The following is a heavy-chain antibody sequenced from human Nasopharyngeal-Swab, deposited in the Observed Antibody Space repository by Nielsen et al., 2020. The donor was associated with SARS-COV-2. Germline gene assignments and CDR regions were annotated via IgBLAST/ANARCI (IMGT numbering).Heavy chain of an antibody. D-gene: IGHD3-3*01. J-gene: IGHJ4*02. CDR2: IHHSGST. CDR1: GGSFSGYV. CDR3: ARGPVRYDFWSGYYCGFDY. V-gene: IGHV4-34*01. Sequence: SETLSLTFAVYGGSFSGYVWSWIRQPPGKGLEWIGEIHHSGSTDYNPSLKSRVTISVDTSKNQFSLKLSSVTAADTAVFYCARGPVRYDFWSGYYCGFDYWGQGTLVTVSS.